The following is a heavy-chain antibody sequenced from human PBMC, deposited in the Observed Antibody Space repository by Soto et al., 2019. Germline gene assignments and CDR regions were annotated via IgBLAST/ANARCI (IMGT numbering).Heavy chain of an antibody. D-gene: IGHD2-2*01. Sequence: ASLKLSCKTSGYAITNFGITWGRNAPGQGLEWRGWISAYNGNTNYAQNLQGRVTMTTDTPTSTAYMALRSLRSDDTAVYYCARVVGCSGTRCELGGAYYYYGMDVWGQGTTVTV. CDR3: ARVVGCSGTRCELGGAYYYYGMDV. CDR1: GYAITNFG. J-gene: IGHJ6*02. V-gene: IGHV1-18*01. CDR2: ISAYNGNT.